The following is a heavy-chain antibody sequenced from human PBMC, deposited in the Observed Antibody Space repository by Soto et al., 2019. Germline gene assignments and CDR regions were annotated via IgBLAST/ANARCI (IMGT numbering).Heavy chain of an antibody. Sequence: EVQLLESGGGLVQPGGSLRLSCAASGITFSTYAMRWVRQAPGKGLESVSVISESGGGTYYADSVKGRFTISRDNSKNPPYLPMNRLGAEEPAVYYCATLRILVDPTGWGQGTTVTVSS. CDR1: GITFSTYA. V-gene: IGHV3-23*01. CDR2: ISESGGGT. CDR3: ATLRILVDPTG. J-gene: IGHJ6*02. D-gene: IGHD2-15*01.